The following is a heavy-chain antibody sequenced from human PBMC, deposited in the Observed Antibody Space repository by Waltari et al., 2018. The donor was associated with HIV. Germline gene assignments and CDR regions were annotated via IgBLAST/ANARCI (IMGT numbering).Heavy chain of an antibody. D-gene: IGHD5-12*01. CDR3: AKGVSVATRTGFDS. CDR1: GVSFSAYA. J-gene: IGHJ4*02. Sequence: VQLLESGGGLVQPGGSLRIACSASGVSFSAYALGWVRQAPGKGLQCVSTISGSGQTTYYAESVEGRFTISRDDSQNTLYLQMHSVRGEDTAVYFCAKGVSVATRTGFDSWGQGTMVIVSS. CDR2: ISGSGQTT. V-gene: IGHV3-23*01.